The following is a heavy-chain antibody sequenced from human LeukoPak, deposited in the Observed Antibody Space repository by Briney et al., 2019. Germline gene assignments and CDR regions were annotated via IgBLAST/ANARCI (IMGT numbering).Heavy chain of an antibody. J-gene: IGHJ4*02. CDR3: ARVRCSGGSCSSSPEY. D-gene: IGHD2-15*01. CDR1: GDSISSGSYY. V-gene: IGHV4-61*02. Sequence: SQTLSLTCTVSGDSISSGSYYWTWIRQPAGKGLEWIGRIYTTGSTNYKPSLTSRVTISIDTSKNQFSLTLTSVTAADTAVYYCARVRCSGGSCSSSPEYWGQGTLVTVSS. CDR2: IYTTGST.